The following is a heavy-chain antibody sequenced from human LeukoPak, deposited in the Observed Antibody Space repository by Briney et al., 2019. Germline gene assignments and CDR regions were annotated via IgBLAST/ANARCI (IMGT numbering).Heavy chain of an antibody. J-gene: IGHJ4*02. CDR1: GFTFDDYA. CDR3: ATLTGWQWLARDY. D-gene: IGHD6-19*01. Sequence: GGSLRLSCAASGFTFDDYAMHWVRQAPGKGLEWVSGISWNSGSIGYADSVKGRFTISRDNAKNSLYLQMNSLRAEDTALYYCATLTGWQWLARDYWGQGTLVTVSS. V-gene: IGHV3-9*01. CDR2: ISWNSGSI.